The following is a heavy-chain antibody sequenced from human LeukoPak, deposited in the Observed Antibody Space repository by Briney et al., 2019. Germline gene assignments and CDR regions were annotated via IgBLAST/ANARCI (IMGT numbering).Heavy chain of an antibody. CDR1: GFTFSSYA. J-gene: IGHJ4*02. D-gene: IGHD5-12*01. V-gene: IGHV3-30-3*01. CDR2: ISYDGSNK. CDR3: ARDLGTNYFDY. Sequence: GGSLRLSCAASGFTFSSYAMHWVRQAPGKGLEWVAVISYDGSNKYYADSVKGRFTISRDNTKNTLYLQMNSLRAEDTAVYYCARDLGTNYFDYWGQGTLVTVSS.